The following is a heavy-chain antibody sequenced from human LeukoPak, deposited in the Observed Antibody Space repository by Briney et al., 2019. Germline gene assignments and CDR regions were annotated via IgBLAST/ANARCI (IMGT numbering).Heavy chain of an antibody. Sequence: SETLSLTCTVSGYSISSGSYWGWIRQPPGKGLEWIGEINHSGGTNYNPSLKSRVTMSVDTSKNQFSLKLSSVTAADTAVYYCVGGSYYFDYWGQGTLVTVSS. CDR1: GYSISSGSY. CDR2: INHSGGT. CDR3: VGGSYYFDY. V-gene: IGHV4-38-2*02. J-gene: IGHJ4*02. D-gene: IGHD3-16*01.